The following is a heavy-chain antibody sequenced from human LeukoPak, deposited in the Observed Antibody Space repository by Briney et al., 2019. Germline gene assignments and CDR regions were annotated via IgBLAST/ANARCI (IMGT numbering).Heavy chain of an antibody. V-gene: IGHV1-46*01. Sequence: GASVKVSCKASGYTFTSYYIHWVRQAPGQGLEWMGKINPSGGTTSYTQKFQGRVTMTRDTSTSTVYMELSSLRSEDTAVHYCARRGYDFAFDIWGQGTMVTVSS. CDR3: ARRGYDFAFDI. CDR2: INPSGGTT. CDR1: GYTFTSYY. J-gene: IGHJ3*02. D-gene: IGHD5-12*01.